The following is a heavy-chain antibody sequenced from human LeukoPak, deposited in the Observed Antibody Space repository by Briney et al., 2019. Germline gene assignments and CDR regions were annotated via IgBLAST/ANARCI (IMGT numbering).Heavy chain of an antibody. J-gene: IGHJ4*02. Sequence: PGGSLILSCACSGFTFSSYWMTWLRQAPGKGLEWVANIKQDGSEKSYVDSVQCRFTISRDNAKNSLFLQMDSLRAEDTAVYYCARKMFYYDNVKGYFDYCGPGTLVTVSS. CDR2: IKQDGSEK. CDR1: GFTFSSYW. V-gene: IGHV3-7*01. D-gene: IGHD3-22*01. CDR3: ARKMFYYDNVKGYFDY.